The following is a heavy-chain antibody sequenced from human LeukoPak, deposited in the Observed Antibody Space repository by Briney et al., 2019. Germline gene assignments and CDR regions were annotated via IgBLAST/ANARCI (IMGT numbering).Heavy chain of an antibody. CDR1: DGFIRSSTFY. Sequence: PSETLSLTCSVSDGFIRSSTFYWSWIRQPPGKGLEWIGEINHSGSTNYNPSLKSRVTISVDTSKNQFSLKLSSVTAADTAVYYCARHQTRQLLSSFQHWGQGTLVTVSS. CDR3: ARHQTRQLLSSFQH. J-gene: IGHJ1*01. D-gene: IGHD2-2*01. V-gene: IGHV4-39*01. CDR2: INHSGST.